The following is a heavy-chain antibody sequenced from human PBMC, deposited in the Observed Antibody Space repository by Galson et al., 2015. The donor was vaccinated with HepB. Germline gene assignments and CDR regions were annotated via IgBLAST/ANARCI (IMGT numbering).Heavy chain of an antibody. V-gene: IGHV3-53*01. CDR2: IHVGGDT. J-gene: IGHJ2*01. CDR1: GFTVSSNY. Sequence: SLRLSCAASGFTVSSNYMSWVRQAPAKGLEWVSVIHVGGDTYYADSVKGRFTITRDNSKNTVYLQMNSLRAEDTAVYYCARAPSNGFWSGYYEGWYFDLWGRGTLVTVSS. CDR3: ARAPSNGFWSGYYEGWYFDL. D-gene: IGHD3-3*01.